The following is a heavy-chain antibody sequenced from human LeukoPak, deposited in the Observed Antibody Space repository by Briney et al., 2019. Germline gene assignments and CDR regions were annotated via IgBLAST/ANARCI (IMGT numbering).Heavy chain of an antibody. D-gene: IGHD1-7*01. CDR2: IYYSGST. Sequence: SETLSLTCTVSGGSISTGVHYWSWIRQHAGKGLEYIGYIYYSGSTYYNPSLKSRITISVDTAKNQFSLRLSSVTAADTAVYYCARDENSVSFDYWGQGTMLTDSP. CDR3: ARDENSVSFDY. V-gene: IGHV4-31*03. J-gene: IGHJ4*02. CDR1: GGSISTGVHY.